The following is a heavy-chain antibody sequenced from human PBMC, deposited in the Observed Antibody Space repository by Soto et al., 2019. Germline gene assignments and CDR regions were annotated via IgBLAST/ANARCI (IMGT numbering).Heavy chain of an antibody. CDR1: GYTFTGYY. V-gene: IGHV1-18*04. D-gene: IGHD6-19*01. CDR2: ISAYNGNT. CDR3: ARDEVAGFNWFDP. J-gene: IGHJ5*02. Sequence: ASVKVSCKASGYTFTGYYMHWVRQAPGQGLEWMGWISAYNGNTNYAQKLQGRVTMTTDTSTSTAYMELRSLRSDDTAVYYCARDEVAGFNWFDPWGQGTLVTVSS.